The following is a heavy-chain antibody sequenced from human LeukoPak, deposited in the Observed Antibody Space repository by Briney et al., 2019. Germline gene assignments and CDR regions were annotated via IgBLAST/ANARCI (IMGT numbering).Heavy chain of an antibody. V-gene: IGHV4-39*01. CDR3: SRALTSYAFDI. D-gene: IGHD3-16*01. Sequence: SETLSLTCTVSGGSISSYYWGWIRQPPGKGLEWIGTIYYSGSTYYNPSLKSRVTISIDTSKNQFSLKLSSVTAADTAVYYCSRALTSYAFDIWGQGTMVTVSS. CDR1: GGSISSYY. CDR2: IYYSGST. J-gene: IGHJ3*02.